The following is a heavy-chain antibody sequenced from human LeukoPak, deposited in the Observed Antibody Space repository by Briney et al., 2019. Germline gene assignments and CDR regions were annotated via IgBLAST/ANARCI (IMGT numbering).Heavy chain of an antibody. CDR2: INPNSGGT. Sequence: ASVKVSCKTSGYTFTGYYMRWVRQASGQGLEWMGWINPNSGGTNYAQKFQGRVTMTRDTSISTAYMELSRLRSDDTAVYYCARVRKDGRGYCSGGSCYTTPLFDYWGQGTLVTVSS. CDR3: ARVRKDGRGYCSGGSCYTTPLFDY. J-gene: IGHJ4*02. V-gene: IGHV1-2*02. CDR1: GYTFTGYY. D-gene: IGHD2-15*01.